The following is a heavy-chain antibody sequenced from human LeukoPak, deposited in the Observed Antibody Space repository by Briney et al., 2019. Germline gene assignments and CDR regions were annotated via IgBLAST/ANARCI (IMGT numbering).Heavy chain of an antibody. CDR3: ARQVGYSSYYMDV. CDR1: GYTFTGYY. D-gene: IGHD6-13*01. Sequence: ASVKVSCKASGYTFTGYYMHWVRQAPGQGLEWMGWINPNSGGTNYAQEFQGRVTMTRDTSISTAYMELSRLRSDDTAVYYCARQVGYSSYYMDVWGKGTTVTVSS. CDR2: INPNSGGT. V-gene: IGHV1-2*02. J-gene: IGHJ6*03.